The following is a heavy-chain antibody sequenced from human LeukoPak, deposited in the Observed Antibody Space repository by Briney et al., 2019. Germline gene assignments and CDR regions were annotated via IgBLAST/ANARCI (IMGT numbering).Heavy chain of an antibody. J-gene: IGHJ6*03. CDR1: GYTFTSYD. CDR3: ARDPLEYSGYDLPGYYYYYMDV. V-gene: IGHV1-8*01. CDR2: MNPNSGNT. D-gene: IGHD5-12*01. Sequence: ASVKVSCKASGYTFTSYDIHWVRQATGQGLEWMGWMNPNSGNTGYAQKFQGRVTMTRNTSITTAYMELRSLRSDDTAVYYCARDPLEYSGYDLPGYYYYYMDVWGKGTTVTVSS.